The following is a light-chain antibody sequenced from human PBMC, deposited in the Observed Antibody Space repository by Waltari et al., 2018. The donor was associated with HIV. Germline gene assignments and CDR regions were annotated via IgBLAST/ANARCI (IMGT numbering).Light chain of an antibody. V-gene: IGLV2-14*01. Sequence: QSALTQPASVSGSPGQSITMSCTGATSDVGAYDYVSWYQQHPGKAPKLTIYEVTNRPSGVSNRFSGSKSGITASLTISGLQTEDEADYYCSSYTNINTVVFGGGTKLTVL. CDR1: TSDVGAYDY. CDR3: SSYTNINTVV. CDR2: EVT. J-gene: IGLJ2*01.